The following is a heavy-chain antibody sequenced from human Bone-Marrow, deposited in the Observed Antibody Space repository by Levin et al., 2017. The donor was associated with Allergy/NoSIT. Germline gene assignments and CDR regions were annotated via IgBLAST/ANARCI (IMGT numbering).Heavy chain of an antibody. J-gene: IGHJ6*02. V-gene: IGHV4-59*01. CDR3: AKRRGYNYGYDYYGMDV. CDR2: IYYGGSP. CDR1: GTSIRSYY. D-gene: IGHD5-18*01. Sequence: GSLRLSCSVSGTSIRSYYWSWIRQSPMKGLEWIGNIYYGGSPDYNPSLRSRLTMSVDTSENQLSLKLSSVTAADTAVYYCAKRRGYNYGYDYYGMDVWGQGTTVTVSS.